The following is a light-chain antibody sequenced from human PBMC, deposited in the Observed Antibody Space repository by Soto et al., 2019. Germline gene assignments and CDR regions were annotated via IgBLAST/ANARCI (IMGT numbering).Light chain of an antibody. CDR1: SSDVGSYDY. Sequence: QSALTQPASVPGSPGQSIPFSCIGTSSDVGSYDYVSWHQQHPGKAPKLKIYDVNNGPSGVPSRFSGSKSGNTASLIISGLQTEDEDDYYCCAYSTSGTHVFGTGTKLTVL. CDR3: CAYSTSGTHV. CDR2: DVN. J-gene: IGLJ1*01. V-gene: IGLV2-14*03.